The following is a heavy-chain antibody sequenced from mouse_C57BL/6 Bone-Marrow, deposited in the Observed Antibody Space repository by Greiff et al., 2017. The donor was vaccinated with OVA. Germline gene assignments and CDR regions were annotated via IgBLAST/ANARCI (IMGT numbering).Heavy chain of an antibody. CDR1: GFTFSDYY. J-gene: IGHJ3*01. CDR2: ISNGGGST. D-gene: IGHD2-4*01. Sequence: EVQVVESGGGLVQPGGSLKLSCAASGFTFSDYYMYWVRQTPEKRLEWVAYISNGGGSTYYPDTVKGRFTISRDNAKNTLYLQMSRLKSEDTAMYYCARHGYDYPWCAYWGQGTLVTVSA. CDR3: ARHGYDYPWCAY. V-gene: IGHV5-12*01.